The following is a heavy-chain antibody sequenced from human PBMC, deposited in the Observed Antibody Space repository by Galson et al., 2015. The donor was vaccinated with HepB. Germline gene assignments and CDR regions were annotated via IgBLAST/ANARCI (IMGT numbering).Heavy chain of an antibody. D-gene: IGHD3-22*01. CDR1: GFTFTSSA. Sequence: SVKVSCKASGFTFTSSAVQWVRQARGQRLEWIGWIVVGSGNTNYAQKFQERVTITRDMSTSTAYMELSSLRSEDTAVYYCADSSGYYDGDDAFDIWGQGTMVTVSS. J-gene: IGHJ3*02. CDR3: ADSSGYYDGDDAFDI. V-gene: IGHV1-58*01. CDR2: IVVGSGNT.